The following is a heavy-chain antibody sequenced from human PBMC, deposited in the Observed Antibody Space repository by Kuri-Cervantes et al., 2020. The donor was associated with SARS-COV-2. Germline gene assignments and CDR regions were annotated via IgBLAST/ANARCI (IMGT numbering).Heavy chain of an antibody. D-gene: IGHD2-2*01. CDR3: ASRSSQNYYYYYCMDV. CDR2: INPNSGGT. CDR1: GYTFTGYY. Sequence: ASVKVSCKASGYTFTGYYMHWVRQAPGQGLEWMGWINPNSGGTNYAQKFQGRVTMTRDTSISTAYMELSRLRSDDTAVYYCASRSSQNYYYYYCMDVWGKGTTVTVSS. J-gene: IGHJ6*03. V-gene: IGHV1-2*02.